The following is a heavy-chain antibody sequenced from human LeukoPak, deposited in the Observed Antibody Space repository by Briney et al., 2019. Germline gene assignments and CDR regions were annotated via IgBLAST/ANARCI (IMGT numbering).Heavy chain of an antibody. CDR1: GYSFTSYW. J-gene: IGHJ1*01. CDR2: IYPGDSDT. CDR3: ARRPRGYCSSTSCYTGYFQH. Sequence: GESLKISCKGSGYSFTSYWIGWVRQMPGKGLEWMGIIYPGDSDTRYSPSFQGQVTISADKSISAAYLQWSSLKASDTAMYYCARRPRGYCSSTSCYTGYFQHWGQGTLVTVSS. D-gene: IGHD2-2*02. V-gene: IGHV5-51*01.